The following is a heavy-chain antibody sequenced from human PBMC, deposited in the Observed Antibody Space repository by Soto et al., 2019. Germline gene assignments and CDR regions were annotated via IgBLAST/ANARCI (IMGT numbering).Heavy chain of an antibody. V-gene: IGHV4-59*08. CDR3: ARVSRYDFWSGYYYYFDY. CDR1: GGSISSYY. J-gene: IGHJ4*02. CDR2: IYYSGST. Sequence: QVQLQESGPGLVKPSETLSLTCTVSGGSISSYYWSWIRQPPGKGLEWIGYIYYSGSTNYNPSLKSRVTISVDTSKNQFSLKLSSVTAADTAVYYCARVSRYDFWSGYYYYFDYWGQGTLVTVSS. D-gene: IGHD3-3*01.